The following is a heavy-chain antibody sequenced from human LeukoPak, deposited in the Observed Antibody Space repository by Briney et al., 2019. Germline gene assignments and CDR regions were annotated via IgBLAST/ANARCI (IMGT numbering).Heavy chain of an antibody. D-gene: IGHD3-3*01. CDR1: GFTFDDYA. V-gene: IGHV3-43*02. CDR3: AKDKSFDFWSGYPDY. Sequence: HTGGSLRLSCAASGFTFDDYAMHWVRQAPGKGLEWVSLISGDGGSTYYADSVKGRFTISRDNSKNSLYLQMNSMRTEDTALYYCAKDKSFDFWSGYPDYWGQGTLVTVSS. CDR2: ISGDGGST. J-gene: IGHJ4*02.